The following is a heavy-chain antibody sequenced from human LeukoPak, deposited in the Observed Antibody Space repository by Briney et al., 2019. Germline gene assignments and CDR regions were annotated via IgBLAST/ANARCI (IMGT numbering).Heavy chain of an antibody. V-gene: IGHV1-2*02. CDR3: ARVLYYDFWSGYSPLYYYYYMDV. D-gene: IGHD3-3*01. CDR2: INPNSDGT. J-gene: IGHJ6*03. Sequence: VKVSCKASGYTFTGYYMHWVRQAPGQGLEWMGWINPNSDGTNYAQKFQGRVTMTRDTSISTAYMELSRLRSDDTAVYYCARVLYYDFWSGYSPLYYYYYMDVWGKGTTVTVSS. CDR1: GYTFTGYY.